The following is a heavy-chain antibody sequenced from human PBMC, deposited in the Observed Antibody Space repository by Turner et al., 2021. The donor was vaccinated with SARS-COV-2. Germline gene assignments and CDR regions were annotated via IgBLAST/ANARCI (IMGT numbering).Heavy chain of an antibody. CDR1: GFTFSSYG. J-gene: IGHJ4*02. V-gene: IGHV3-30*18. CDR3: AKQQGLYSNPMYYFDY. CDR2: TSYDGSNK. D-gene: IGHD4-4*01. Sequence: QVQLVESGGSVVQPGRSLRLSCAASGFTFSSYGMHWVRQAPGKGLEWVAVTSYDGSNKYYADSVKGRFTISRDNSKNTLYLQMNSLRAEDTAVYYCAKQQGLYSNPMYYFDYWGQGTLVTVSS.